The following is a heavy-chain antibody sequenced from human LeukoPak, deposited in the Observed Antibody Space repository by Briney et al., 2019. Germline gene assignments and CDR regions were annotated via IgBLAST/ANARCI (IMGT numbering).Heavy chain of an antibody. CDR1: GYIFTSYP. V-gene: IGHV1-3*04. CDR3: ARWGITIPMDV. CDR2: INTGNGNT. J-gene: IGHJ6*02. Sequence: ASVKVSCKASGYIFTSYPIHWVRQAPGQRLEWMGWINTGNGNTKYSQKFEGRVTMTTDTSTSTAYMELRSLRSDDTAVYYCARWGITIPMDVWGQGTTVTVSS. D-gene: IGHD3-3*01.